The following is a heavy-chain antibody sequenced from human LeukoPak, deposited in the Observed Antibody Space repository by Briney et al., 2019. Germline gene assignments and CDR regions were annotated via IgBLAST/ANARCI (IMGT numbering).Heavy chain of an antibody. D-gene: IGHD3-16*02. CDR2: ISAYNGNT. CDR1: GYTFTSYG. Sequence: GASVKVSCKASGYTFTSYGISWVRQAPGQGLEWMGWISAYNGNTNYAQKFQGRVTMTTDTSTSTAYMELRSLRSDDTAVYYCARDAPMITFGGVIVTDYWGQGTLVTVSS. CDR3: ARDAPMITFGGVIVTDY. J-gene: IGHJ4*02. V-gene: IGHV1-18*04.